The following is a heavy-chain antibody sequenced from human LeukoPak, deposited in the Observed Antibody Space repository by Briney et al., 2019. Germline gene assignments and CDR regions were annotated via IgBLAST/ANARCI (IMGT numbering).Heavy chain of an antibody. CDR2: IYDSGST. J-gene: IGHJ4*02. V-gene: IGHV4-39*02. Sequence: SETLSLTCTVSGGSIRSSYYYWGWIRQPPGKGLEWIGSIYDSGSTYYNPSLKSRVTISVDTSKNQFSLKLNSVTAADTAVYYCARENDYDILTGYSIRPVYYFDYWGQGTLVTVSS. CDR3: ARENDYDILTGYSIRPVYYFDY. D-gene: IGHD3-9*01. CDR1: GGSIRSSYYY.